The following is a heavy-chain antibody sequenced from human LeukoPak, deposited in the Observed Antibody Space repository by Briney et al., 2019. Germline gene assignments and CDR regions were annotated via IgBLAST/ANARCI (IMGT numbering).Heavy chain of an antibody. D-gene: IGHD3-10*01. Sequence: ASVKVSCKVSGYTLTELSMHCVRQAPGKGLEWMGGFDPEDGETIYTQKFQGRVTMTEDTTTDTAYMELSSLRSEDTAVYYCATSVGGFGEQDIDYWGQGTLVTVSS. V-gene: IGHV1-24*01. J-gene: IGHJ4*02. CDR2: FDPEDGET. CDR3: ATSVGGFGEQDIDY. CDR1: GYTLTELS.